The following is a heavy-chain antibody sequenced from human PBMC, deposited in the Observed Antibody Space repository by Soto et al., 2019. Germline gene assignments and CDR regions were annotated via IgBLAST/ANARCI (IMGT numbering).Heavy chain of an antibody. J-gene: IGHJ5*02. CDR1: GFTFSSSA. D-gene: IGHD6-19*01. CDR3: AKCFVGTVRSSGWCNWFDP. Sequence: EVRLLESGGGLAQPGGSLRLSCAASGFTFSSSAMNWVRQAPGKGLEWVSSIRVGGGDTFYADSVRGRFTVSRDISRNTLSLQMNRLRAEDTAIYYCAKCFVGTVRSSGWCNWFDPWGQGTLVTVSS. CDR2: IRVGGGDT. V-gene: IGHV3-23*01.